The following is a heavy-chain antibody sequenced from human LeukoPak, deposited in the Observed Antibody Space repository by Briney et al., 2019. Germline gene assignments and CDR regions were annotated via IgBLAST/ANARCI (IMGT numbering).Heavy chain of an antibody. CDR3: TREYYYDSRGYYYYYYYMDV. V-gene: IGHV3-73*01. J-gene: IGHJ6*03. CDR2: IRSKANSYAT. CDR1: GFTFSGSA. Sequence: PGGSLRLSCAASGFTFSGSAMHWVRQASGKGLEWVGRIRSKANSYATAYAASAKGRFTISRDDSKNTAYLQMNSLKTEDTAVYYCTREYYYDSRGYYYYYYYMDVWGKGTTVTVSS. D-gene: IGHD3-22*01.